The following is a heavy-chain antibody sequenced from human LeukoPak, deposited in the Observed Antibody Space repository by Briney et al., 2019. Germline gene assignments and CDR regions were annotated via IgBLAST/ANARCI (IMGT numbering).Heavy chain of an antibody. CDR1: GGSFSGYY. CDR3: ARRDVVVQLAH. Sequence: PSETLSLTCAVYGGSFSGYYWSWIRQPPGKGLEWIGEINHSGSTNYNPSLKSRVTISVDTSKNQFSLKLSSVTAADTAVYYCARRDVVVQLAHWGQGTLVTVSS. D-gene: IGHD2-2*01. CDR2: INHSGST. J-gene: IGHJ4*02. V-gene: IGHV4-34*01.